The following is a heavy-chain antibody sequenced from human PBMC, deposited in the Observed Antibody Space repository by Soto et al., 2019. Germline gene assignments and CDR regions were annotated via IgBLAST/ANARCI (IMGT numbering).Heavy chain of an antibody. J-gene: IGHJ5*02. Sequence: SETLSLTCTVSGGSISSYYWSWIRQPAGKGLEWIGRIYTSGSTNYNPSLKSRVTMSVDTSKNQFSLKLSSVTAADTAVYYCARAHCDCSGGSRQGSWFDPCGQGLVITVSS. CDR3: ARAHCDCSGGSRQGSWFDP. V-gene: IGHV4-4*07. D-gene: IGHD2-15*01. CDR2: IYTSGST. CDR1: GGSISSYY.